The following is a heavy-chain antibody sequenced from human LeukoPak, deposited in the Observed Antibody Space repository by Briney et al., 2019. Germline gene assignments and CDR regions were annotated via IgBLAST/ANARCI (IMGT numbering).Heavy chain of an antibody. V-gene: IGHV3-23*01. CDR2: ISGSAAST. CDR3: AKDHTPFGSGSYSTRYYGMDV. Sequence: GGSLRLSCAASGFTFSSYPMTWVRQAPGKGLEWVSIISGSAASTDYADSVKGRFAISRDNSKTTLYLQMNSLRAEDTAVYFCAKDHTPFGSGSYSTRYYGMDVWGQGTTVIVSS. CDR1: GFTFSSYP. D-gene: IGHD3-10*01. J-gene: IGHJ6*02.